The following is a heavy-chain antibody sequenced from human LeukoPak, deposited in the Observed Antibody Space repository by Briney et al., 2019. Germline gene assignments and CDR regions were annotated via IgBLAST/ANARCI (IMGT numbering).Heavy chain of an antibody. Sequence: SETLSLTCTVSGGSISSYYWGWIRQPPGKGLEWIGYIYYSGSTNYNPSLKSRVTISVDTSKNQFSLKLSSVTAADTAVYYCARDSVGDGYNYRDYGMDVWGQGTTVTVSS. CDR2: IYYSGST. D-gene: IGHD5-24*01. CDR1: GGSISSYY. CDR3: ARDSVGDGYNYRDYGMDV. V-gene: IGHV4-59*01. J-gene: IGHJ6*02.